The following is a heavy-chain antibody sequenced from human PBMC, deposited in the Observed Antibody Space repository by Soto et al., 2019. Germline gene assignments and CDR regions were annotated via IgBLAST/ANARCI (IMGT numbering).Heavy chain of an antibody. CDR2: ISSSSSTI. CDR1: GFTFSSYS. Sequence: GGSLRLSCAASGFTFSSYSMNWVRQAPGKGLEWVSYISSSSSTIYYADSVKGRFTISRDNAKNSLYLQMNSLRDEDTAVYYCARAYRQRGAAGTPDYWGQGTLVTVSS. V-gene: IGHV3-48*02. CDR3: ARAYRQRGAAGTPDY. J-gene: IGHJ4*02. D-gene: IGHD6-13*01.